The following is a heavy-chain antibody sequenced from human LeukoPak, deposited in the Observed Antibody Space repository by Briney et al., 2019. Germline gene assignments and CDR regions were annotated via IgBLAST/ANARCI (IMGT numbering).Heavy chain of an antibody. V-gene: IGHV1-24*01. J-gene: IGHJ4*02. D-gene: IGHD3-10*01. CDR3: ATVWARGSVFDY. CDR1: GYTLTELS. Sequence: ASVKVSCKVSGYTLTELSMHWVRQAPGKGLEWMGGFEPEDGETIYAQKFQGRVTMTEDTSTDTAYMELSSLRSEDTAVYYCATVWARGSVFDYWGQGTLVTVSS. CDR2: FEPEDGET.